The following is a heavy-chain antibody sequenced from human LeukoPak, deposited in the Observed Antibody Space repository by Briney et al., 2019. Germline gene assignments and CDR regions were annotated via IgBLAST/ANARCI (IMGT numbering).Heavy chain of an antibody. J-gene: IGHJ3*02. CDR2: IHYSGST. CDR1: RGSISGNY. V-gene: IGHV4-59*01. D-gene: IGHD1-26*01. Sequence: SETLSLTCTVSRGSISGNYWSWIRQPPGMGLEWIGYIHYSGSTNYNPSLKSRVTISLDTSKNQFSLRLSSVTAADTAVYYCASPSGSYYGFDIWGQGTMVTVSS. CDR3: ASPSGSYYGFDI.